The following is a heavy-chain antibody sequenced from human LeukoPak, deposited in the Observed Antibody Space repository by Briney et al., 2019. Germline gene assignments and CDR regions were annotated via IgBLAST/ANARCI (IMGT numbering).Heavy chain of an antibody. CDR3: GRDSSGSDAFDI. Sequence: GGSLRLSCAASGFTVSSNYMSWVRPAPGKGLEWVSVIYSGGSTYYADSVKGRFTISRDNSKNTLYLQMNSLRAEDTAVYYCGRDSSGSDAFDIWGQGTMVTVSS. CDR2: IYSGGST. J-gene: IGHJ3*02. CDR1: GFTVSSNY. D-gene: IGHD6-19*01. V-gene: IGHV3-53*01.